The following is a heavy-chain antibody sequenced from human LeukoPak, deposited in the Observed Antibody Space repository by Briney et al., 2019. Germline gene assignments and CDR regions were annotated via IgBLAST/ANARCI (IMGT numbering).Heavy chain of an antibody. Sequence: PSETLSLTCTVSGGSISSYYWSWIRQPPGQGLEWIGYIYYSGSTNYNPSLKSRVTISVDTSKNQFSLKLSSVTAADTAVYYGARLDILTAANFDPWGQGTLVTVSS. CDR1: GGSISSYY. V-gene: IGHV4-59*08. CDR2: IYYSGST. J-gene: IGHJ5*02. CDR3: ARLDILTAANFDP. D-gene: IGHD3-9*01.